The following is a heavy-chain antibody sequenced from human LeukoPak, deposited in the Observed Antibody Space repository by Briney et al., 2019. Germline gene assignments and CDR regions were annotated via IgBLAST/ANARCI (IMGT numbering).Heavy chain of an antibody. J-gene: IGHJ6*02. Sequence: SETLSLTCTVSGGSISSYYWSWIRQPPGKGLEWIGYIYYSGSTNYNPSLKSRVTISVDTSKNQFSLKLSSVTAADTAVYYCARHLGSSSWPYYYYGMDVWGQGTTVTVSS. CDR2: IYYSGST. D-gene: IGHD6-13*01. CDR1: GGSISSYY. CDR3: ARHLGSSSWPYYYYGMDV. V-gene: IGHV4-59*08.